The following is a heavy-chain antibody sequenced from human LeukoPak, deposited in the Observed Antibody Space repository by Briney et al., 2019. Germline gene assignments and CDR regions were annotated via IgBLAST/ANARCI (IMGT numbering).Heavy chain of an antibody. D-gene: IGHD2-15*01. CDR3: ARHYQRGYCSGGSCSWFDP. V-gene: IGHV4-59*08. Sequence: PSETLSLTCTVSGGSISSYYWSWIRQPPGKGLEWIGYIYYSGSTNYNPSLKSRVTISVDTSKNQFSPKLSSVTAADTAVYYCARHYQRGYCSGGSCSWFDPWGQGTLVTVSS. CDR1: GGSISSYY. J-gene: IGHJ5*02. CDR2: IYYSGST.